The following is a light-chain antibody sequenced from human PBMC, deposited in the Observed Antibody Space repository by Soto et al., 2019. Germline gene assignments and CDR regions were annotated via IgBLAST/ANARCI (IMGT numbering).Light chain of an antibody. CDR3: AVWDDSLNGYV. CDR2: SNN. J-gene: IGLJ1*01. CDR1: SSNIGSNT. V-gene: IGLV1-44*01. Sequence: QSVLTQPPSTSGTPGQRVTISCPGSSSNIGSNTVNWYQQLPGAAPKLLIQSNNQRPSGVPDRFSGSQSGTSASLAISGLQSEDEADYYCAVWDDSLNGYVFGTGTKVTVL.